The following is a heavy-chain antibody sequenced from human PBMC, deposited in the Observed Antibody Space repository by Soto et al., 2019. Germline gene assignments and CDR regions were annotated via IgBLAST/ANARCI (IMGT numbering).Heavy chain of an antibody. CDR1: GGSLSSWY. D-gene: IGHD5-12*01. CDR2: IYYSGST. V-gene: IGHV4-59*08. Sequence: SETLSLTCTVSGGSLSSWYWSWIRQPPGKGLEWIGYIYYSGSTNCNPSLKSRVTISVDTSKNQFSLKLSSVTAADTAVYYCARAPGYNGFPWFDPWGQGTLVTVS. CDR3: ARAPGYNGFPWFDP. J-gene: IGHJ5*02.